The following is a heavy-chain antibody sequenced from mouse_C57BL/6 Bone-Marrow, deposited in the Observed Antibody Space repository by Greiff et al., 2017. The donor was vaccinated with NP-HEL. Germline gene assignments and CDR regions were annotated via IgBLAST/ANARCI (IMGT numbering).Heavy chain of an antibody. CDR3: AREGVVY. CDR2: IDPSDSET. J-gene: IGHJ3*01. Sequence: QVQLQQPGAELVRPGSSVKLSCKASGYTFTSYWMHWVKQRPIQGLEWIGNIDPSDSETQYNQNFKDKATLTVDKSSSTAYLQLSSLTSEDSAVYYCAREGVVYWGPGTLVTVSA. V-gene: IGHV1-52*01. CDR1: GYTFTSYW.